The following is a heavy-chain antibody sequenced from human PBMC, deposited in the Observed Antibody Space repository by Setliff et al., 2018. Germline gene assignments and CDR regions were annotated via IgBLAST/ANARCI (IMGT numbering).Heavy chain of an antibody. J-gene: IGHJ4*02. CDR1: GGSISSSSHY. Sequence: SCTVSGGSISSSSHYWGWIRQPPGKGLEWIGSIYYTGSTYYNPSLKSRVTMSVDTSKRQFSLKLGSATAANTAVYYCARDMGQPYYFESWGLGTLVTVSS. CDR2: IYYTGST. D-gene: IGHD1-1*01. CDR3: ARDMGQPYYFES. V-gene: IGHV4-39*07.